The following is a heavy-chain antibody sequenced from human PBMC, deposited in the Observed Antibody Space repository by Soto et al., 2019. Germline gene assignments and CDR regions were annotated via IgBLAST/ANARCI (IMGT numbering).Heavy chain of an antibody. CDR2: ISSSGSTI. J-gene: IGHJ6*02. D-gene: IGHD6-13*01. Sequence: VQLVESGGGLVQPGGSLRLSCAASGFTFSSYEMNWVRQAPGKGLEWVSYISSSGSTIYYADSVKGRFTISRDNAKNSLYLQMNSLRAEDTAVYYCARDLGSSWPYYYYGMDVWGQGTTVTVSS. CDR1: GFTFSSYE. V-gene: IGHV3-48*03. CDR3: ARDLGSSWPYYYYGMDV.